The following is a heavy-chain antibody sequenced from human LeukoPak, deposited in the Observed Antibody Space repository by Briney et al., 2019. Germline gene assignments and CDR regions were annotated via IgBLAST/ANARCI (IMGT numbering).Heavy chain of an antibody. Sequence: GWSLRLSCAASGFTFTKAWMTWVLQAPGKGLEWIGRIRSITDGGTTEYAAPVKGKFTISRDDSTNTLYLQMSSLNTEDTAVYSCTTAVRGGNFLDSWGQGTLVTVSS. CDR2: IRSITDGGTT. CDR3: TTAVRGGNFLDS. V-gene: IGHV3-15*01. CDR1: GFTFTKAW. D-gene: IGHD1-7*01. J-gene: IGHJ4*02.